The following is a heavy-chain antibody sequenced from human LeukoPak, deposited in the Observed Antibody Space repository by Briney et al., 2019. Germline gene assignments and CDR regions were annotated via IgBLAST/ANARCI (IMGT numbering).Heavy chain of an antibody. J-gene: IGHJ6*03. CDR3: AKGGGYEAQYYYYYLDV. Sequence: GGSLRLSCTASGFTFGDYAMSWFRQAPGKGLEWVAFIRYDGSNKYYADSVKGRFTISRDNSKNTLYLQMKSLRAEDTAVYYCAKGGGYEAQYYYYYLDVWGKGTTVTISS. CDR1: GFTFGDYA. V-gene: IGHV3-30*02. CDR2: IRYDGSNK. D-gene: IGHD5-12*01.